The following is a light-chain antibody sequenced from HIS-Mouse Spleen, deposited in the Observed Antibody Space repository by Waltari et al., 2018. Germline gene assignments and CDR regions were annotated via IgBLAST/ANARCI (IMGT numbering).Light chain of an antibody. CDR2: RTN. J-gene: IGLJ3*02. CDR3: AAWDDSLSGPV. Sequence: QSVLTQPPSASGTPGQRVTISCSGSSSNIGSTYVYWYQQPPGPAPKLLTFRTNQRPSGVPDRFSGSKSGTSASLAISGLRSEDEADYYCAAWDDSLSGPVFGGGTKLTVL. CDR1: SSNIGSTY. V-gene: IGLV1-47*01.